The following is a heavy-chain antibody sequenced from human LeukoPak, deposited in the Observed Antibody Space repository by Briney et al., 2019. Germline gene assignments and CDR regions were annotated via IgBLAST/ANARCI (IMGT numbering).Heavy chain of an antibody. J-gene: IGHJ6*02. CDR2: ISGSGGST. Sequence: GGSLRLSCAASGFTFSSYAMSWVRQAPGKRLEWVSAISGSGGSTYYADSVKGRFTISRDNSKNTLYLQMNSLRAEDTAVYYCAKGVARGSGLYYYYGMDVWGQGTTVTVSS. V-gene: IGHV3-23*01. D-gene: IGHD3-10*01. CDR3: AKGVARGSGLYYYYGMDV. CDR1: GFTFSSYA.